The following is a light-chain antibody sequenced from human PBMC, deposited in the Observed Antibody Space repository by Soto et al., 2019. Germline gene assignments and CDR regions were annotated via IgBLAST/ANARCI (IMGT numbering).Light chain of an antibody. CDR3: QQYNSYSRT. CDR2: KAY. V-gene: IGKV1-5*03. CDR1: QSISSW. Sequence: DIQMTQSPSTLSASVGDRVTITCRASQSISSWLAWYQQKPGKAPQLLIYKAYSLESGVPSRFSGSGSGTESTLTISSLQPDDFATYYYQQYNSYSRTFGQGTKVEIK. J-gene: IGKJ1*01.